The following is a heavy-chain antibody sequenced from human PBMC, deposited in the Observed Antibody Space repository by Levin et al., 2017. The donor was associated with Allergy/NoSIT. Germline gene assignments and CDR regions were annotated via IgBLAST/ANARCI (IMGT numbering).Heavy chain of an antibody. CDR1: GFTFDDYA. J-gene: IGHJ3*02. V-gene: IGHV3-9*01. CDR3: ARDNIGLPDAFDM. Sequence: SLKISCAASGFTFDDYAMHWVRQAPGKGLEWVSGISWNSGSIGYADSVKGRFIIFRDNDKNSLYLQMNSLRTEDTALYYCARDNIGLPDAFDMWGQGTMVIVSS. D-gene: IGHD3-10*01. CDR2: ISWNSGSI.